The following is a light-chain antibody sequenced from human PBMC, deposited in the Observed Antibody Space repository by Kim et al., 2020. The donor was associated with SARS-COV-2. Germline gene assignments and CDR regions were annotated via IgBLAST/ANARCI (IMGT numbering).Light chain of an antibody. CDR2: DVN. CDR3: RSYATSRSYV. Sequence: QSALTQPTSVSGSPGQSITISCTGTSSDVGTYNYVSWYQQYPGKAPKLMIYDVNKRPSGISNRFSGSKSGNTASLTISGLQAEDEADYYCRSYATSRSYVFGTGTKVTVL. CDR1: SSDVGTYNY. V-gene: IGLV2-14*03. J-gene: IGLJ1*01.